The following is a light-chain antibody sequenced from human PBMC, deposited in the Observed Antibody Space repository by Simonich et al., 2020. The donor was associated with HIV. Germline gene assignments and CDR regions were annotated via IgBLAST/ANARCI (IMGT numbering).Light chain of an antibody. CDR1: QSVSSN. Sequence: IVMTQSPATLSVSPGERATPSCRASQSVSSNLAWYKLKPCQAPRLLIFDASTRATGVPAKFSGSVSGTEFTLTISSIQSEDFAVYYCQQYNNRPLTFGGGTKVEIK. CDR2: DAS. J-gene: IGKJ4*01. V-gene: IGKV3-15*01. CDR3: QQYNNRPLT.